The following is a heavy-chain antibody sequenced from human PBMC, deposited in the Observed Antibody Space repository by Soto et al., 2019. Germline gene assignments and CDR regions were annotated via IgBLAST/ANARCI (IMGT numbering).Heavy chain of an antibody. V-gene: IGHV4-31*03. D-gene: IGHD6-19*01. Sequence: TLSLTCFVSGYSITAGGYYWSWIRHHPGKGLEWIGSFYSSGSIIYNPSLRSRVSISGDTSSNQFSMSLTSVIAADTARYYCARMYSSGSGWFHPWGQGTLVTVSS. CDR1: GYSITAGGYY. CDR3: ARMYSSGSGWFHP. CDR2: FYSSGSI. J-gene: IGHJ5*02.